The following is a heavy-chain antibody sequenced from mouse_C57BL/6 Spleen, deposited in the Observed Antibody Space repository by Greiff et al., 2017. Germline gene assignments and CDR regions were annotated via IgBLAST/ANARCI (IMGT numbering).Heavy chain of an antibody. V-gene: IGHV1-64*01. CDR2: IHPKSGST. D-gene: IGHD1-1*01. CDR3: ASASFTTVVATDY. CDR1: GYTFTSYW. J-gene: IGHJ2*01. Sequence: QVQLQQPGAELVKPGASVKLSCKASGYTFTSYWMHWVKPRPGQGLEWIGMIHPKSGSTNYNEKFKSKATLTVDKSSSTAYMQLSSLTSEDAAVYYCASASFTTVVATDYWGQGTTLTVSS.